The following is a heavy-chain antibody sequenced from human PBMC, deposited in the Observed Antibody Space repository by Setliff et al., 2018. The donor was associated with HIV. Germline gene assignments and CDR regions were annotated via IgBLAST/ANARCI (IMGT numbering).Heavy chain of an antibody. CDR2: ISYDGNNK. J-gene: IGHJ4*02. V-gene: IGHV3-30*04. D-gene: IGHD1-7*01. CDR3: ARGAGPLNKARTTDY. Sequence: GGSLRLSCAASGFTFSSYDMNWVRQAPGKGLEWVTLISYDGNNKYDADSVKGRFTISRDNSNNMVYLQMNSLRGEDTAVYYCARGAGPLNKARTTDYWGQGTLVTVSS. CDR1: GFTFSSYD.